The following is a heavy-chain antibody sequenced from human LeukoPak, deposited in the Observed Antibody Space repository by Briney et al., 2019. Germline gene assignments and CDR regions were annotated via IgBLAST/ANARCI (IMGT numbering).Heavy chain of an antibody. D-gene: IGHD3-22*01. J-gene: IGHJ4*02. CDR2: IRYDGSNK. Sequence: GGSLRLSCAASGFTCSSYGMHWVRQAPGKGLEWVAFIRYDGSNKYYADSVKGRFTISRDNSKNTLYLQMNSLRAEDTAVYYCAKSYYDSSGYYYASYFDYWGQGTLVTVSS. CDR1: GFTCSSYG. CDR3: AKSYYDSSGYYYASYFDY. V-gene: IGHV3-30*02.